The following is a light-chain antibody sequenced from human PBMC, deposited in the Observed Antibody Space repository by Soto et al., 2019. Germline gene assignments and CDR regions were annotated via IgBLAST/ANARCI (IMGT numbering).Light chain of an antibody. V-gene: IGLV1-47*02. Sequence: QPVLTQPPSTSGTPGQRVTISCSGSTSNIGGNYVYWYQQFPGTAPKLLIHNNNQRPSGVPDRFSGSKSGTSASLAISGLRSEDEADYHCAAWDDSLSGWVFGGGTKLTVL. J-gene: IGLJ3*02. CDR1: TSNIGGNY. CDR3: AAWDDSLSGWV. CDR2: NNN.